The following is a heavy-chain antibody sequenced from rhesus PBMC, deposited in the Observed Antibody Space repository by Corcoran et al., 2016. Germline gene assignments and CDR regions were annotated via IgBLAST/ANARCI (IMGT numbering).Heavy chain of an antibody. CDR3: ARSGYRWYFDI. CDR1: GYSFSSYW. Sequence: EVQLVQSGAEVKRPGEFLKISCKTSGYSFSSYWISWVRNMPGKGLGWMGAIDPSDSDTRYSPSFQGQVTISADKSISTAYLQWSSLKASDSATYYCARSGYRWYFDIWGPGTPITISS. CDR2: IDPSDSDT. J-gene: IGHJ2*01. V-gene: IGHV5-2*01. D-gene: IGHD2-21*01.